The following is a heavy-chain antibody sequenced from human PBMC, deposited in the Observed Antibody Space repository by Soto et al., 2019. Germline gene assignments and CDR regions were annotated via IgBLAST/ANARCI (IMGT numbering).Heavy chain of an antibody. CDR2: IIPILGIA. Sequence: QVQLVQSGAEVKKPGSSVKVSCKASGGTFSSYTISWVRQAPGQGLEWMGRIIPILGIANYAQKFQGRVTITADKSTSTAYMELSSLRSEDTAVYYCAIMRDRGSDGVSFFDYWGQGTLVTVSS. CDR3: AIMRDRGSDGVSFFDY. V-gene: IGHV1-69*02. D-gene: IGHD2-8*01. J-gene: IGHJ4*02. CDR1: GGTFSSYT.